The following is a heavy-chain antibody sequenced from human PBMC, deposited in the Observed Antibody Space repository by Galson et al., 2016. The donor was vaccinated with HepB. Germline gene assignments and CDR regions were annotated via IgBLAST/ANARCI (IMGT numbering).Heavy chain of an antibody. J-gene: IGHJ4*02. V-gene: IGHV3-30-3*01. Sequence: SLRLSCAASGFTFSSYAMHWVRQAPGKGLEWVAVISYDGSNKYYADSVKGRFTISRDNSKNTLYLQMNSLKTEDTAVYYCVPLYLGELPWGGHWGQGTLVIVSS. CDR1: GFTFSSYA. D-gene: IGHD3-16*02. CDR2: ISYDGSNK. CDR3: VPLYLGELPWGGH.